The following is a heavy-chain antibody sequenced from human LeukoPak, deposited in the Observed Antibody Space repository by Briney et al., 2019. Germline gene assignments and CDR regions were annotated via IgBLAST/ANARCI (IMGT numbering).Heavy chain of an antibody. J-gene: IGHJ4*02. Sequence: GGSLRLPCVVSGFSFSDSFMSWVRQAPERGLECVSYISGSGSDINYAGSVKGRFTISRDNAKNSVYLQMTSLRVEDTAIYYCARTARLYDYWGQGTQVTVSS. CDR1: GFSFSDSF. D-gene: IGHD4/OR15-4a*01. CDR3: ARTARLYDY. V-gene: IGHV3-11*01. CDR2: ISGSGSDI.